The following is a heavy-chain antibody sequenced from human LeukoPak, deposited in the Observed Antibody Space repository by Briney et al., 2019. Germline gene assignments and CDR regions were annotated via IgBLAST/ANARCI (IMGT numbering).Heavy chain of an antibody. CDR2: IYHSGST. V-gene: IGHV4-30-2*02. Sequence: PSQTLSLTCTVSGGSISSGGYYWSWIRQPPGKGLEWIGYIYHSGSTYYNPSLKSRVTISVDTSKNQFSLKLSSVTAADTALYYCARTHTYYDSSGYWYYFDFWGQGTLVTVSS. D-gene: IGHD3-22*01. CDR3: ARTHTYYDSSGYWYYFDF. J-gene: IGHJ4*02. CDR1: GGSISSGGYY.